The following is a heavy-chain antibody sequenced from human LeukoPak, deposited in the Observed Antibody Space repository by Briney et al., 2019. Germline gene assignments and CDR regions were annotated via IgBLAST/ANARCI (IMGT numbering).Heavy chain of an antibody. Sequence: GGSLRLSCAASGFTFSSYEMNWVRQAPGKGLEWVSYISSSGSTIYYADSVKGRFTISRGNAKNSLYLQMNSLRAEDTAVYYCARGGSYYDGGFDYWGQGTLVTVSS. J-gene: IGHJ4*02. D-gene: IGHD1-26*01. CDR1: GFTFSSYE. CDR2: ISSSGSTI. CDR3: ARGGSYYDGGFDY. V-gene: IGHV3-48*03.